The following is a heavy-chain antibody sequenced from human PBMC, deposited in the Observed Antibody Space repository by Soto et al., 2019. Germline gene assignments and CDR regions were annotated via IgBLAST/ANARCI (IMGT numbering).Heavy chain of an antibody. CDR3: ARGRYGDY. CDR2: ISAHNGNT. CDR1: GYAFTTYG. J-gene: IGHJ4*02. D-gene: IGHD1-1*01. Sequence: QVHLGQSGAEVKKPGASVKVSSKGSGYAFTTYGITWVRQAPGQGLEWMGWISAHNGNTNYAQKLQGRVTVTRDTSTSTAYMELRSLRSDDTAVYYCARGRYGDYWGQGALVTVSS. V-gene: IGHV1-18*01.